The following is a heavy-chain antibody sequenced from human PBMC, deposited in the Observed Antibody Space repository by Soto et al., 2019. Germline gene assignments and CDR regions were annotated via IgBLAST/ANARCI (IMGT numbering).Heavy chain of an antibody. J-gene: IGHJ1*01. CDR1: GGSISSSAFF. CDR3: ARHGSNSGSYSEYFQH. D-gene: IGHD1-26*01. V-gene: IGHV4-39*01. CDR2: IDYSGTT. Sequence: QLQLQESGPGLVKPSETLSLTCTVSGGSISSSAFFWGWIRQPPGKGLEWIGSIDYSGTTYYNTSLRTRATLSVDTSKNQFSLKRSSVTAADTAMYYCARHGSNSGSYSEYFQHWGQGTLVTVSS.